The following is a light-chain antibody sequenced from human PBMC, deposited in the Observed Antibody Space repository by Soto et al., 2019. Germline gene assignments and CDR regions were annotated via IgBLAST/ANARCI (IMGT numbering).Light chain of an antibody. Sequence: QSVLTQPASVSGSPGQSITISCTGTSSDIGGYNFVSWYQQYPGEVPKLMIYDVNARPSGVSNRFSGSKSGNTASLTISGLQANDEADYYCSSYTSSTSYVFGIGTKLTVL. CDR3: SSYTSSTSYV. V-gene: IGLV2-14*01. CDR2: DVN. CDR1: SSDIGGYNF. J-gene: IGLJ1*01.